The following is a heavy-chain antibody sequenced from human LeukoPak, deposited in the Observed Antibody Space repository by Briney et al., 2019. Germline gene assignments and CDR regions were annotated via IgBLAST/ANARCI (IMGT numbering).Heavy chain of an antibody. CDR1: GFTFRSYS. D-gene: IGHD3-10*01. CDR3: AKDPQQGYYGSGSYYQDS. CDR2: ISTSSATV. Sequence: GGSLRLSCAASGFTFRSYSMNWVRQAPGKGLEWVSYISTSSATVYYADSVRGRFTISRDNAKNALFLQMNSLRDEDTAVYYCAKDPQQGYYGSGSYYQDSWGQGTLVTVSS. V-gene: IGHV3-48*02. J-gene: IGHJ4*02.